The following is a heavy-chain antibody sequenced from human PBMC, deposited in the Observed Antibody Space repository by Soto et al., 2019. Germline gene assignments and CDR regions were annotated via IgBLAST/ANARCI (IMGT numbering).Heavy chain of an antibody. V-gene: IGHV3-74*01. J-gene: IGHJ3*02. Sequence: EVQVVESGGGLVQPGGSLRLSCAASGFTFNTYWMHWVRQAPGKGLVWISHINSDGSTTTYADSVKGRFTVSRDNAKNTLYLQMNSLRAEDTAVYYCVRDWSYAFDMWGQWTMVNVSS. CDR2: INSDGSTT. CDR1: GFTFNTYW. CDR3: VRDWSYAFDM.